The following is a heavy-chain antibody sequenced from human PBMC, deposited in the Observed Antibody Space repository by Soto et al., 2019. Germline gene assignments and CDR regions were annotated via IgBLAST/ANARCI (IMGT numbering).Heavy chain of an antibody. J-gene: IGHJ4*02. V-gene: IGHV4-59*01. CDR2: IYYSGST. CDR1: GGSISSYY. CDR3: ARSYTYPFYGY. D-gene: IGHD3-16*01. Sequence: PSETLSLTCTVSGGSISSYYWSWIRQPPGKGLEWIGYIYYSGSTNYNPSLKSRVTISVDTSKNQFSLKLSSVTAADTAVYYCARSYTYPFYGYWGQGTLVTVSS.